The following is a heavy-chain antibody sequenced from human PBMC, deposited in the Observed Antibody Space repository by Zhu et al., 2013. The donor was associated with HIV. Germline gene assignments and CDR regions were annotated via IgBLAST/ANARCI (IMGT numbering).Heavy chain of an antibody. CDR1: GGSMSDYY. J-gene: IGHJ3*02. V-gene: IGHV4-4*07. Sequence: QVQLQGSGPGLVRPSETLSLTCTVSGGSMSDYYRSWIRQPAGKGLEWIGRLYGNANSNYNPSLKSRVTMSVDTSKNQFSLRLTSMTAADTALYYCATNSRSGGSTWSFDVFDIWGQGTKVTVSS. D-gene: IGHD6-13*01. CDR3: ATNSRSGGSTWSFDVFDI. CDR2: LYGNANS.